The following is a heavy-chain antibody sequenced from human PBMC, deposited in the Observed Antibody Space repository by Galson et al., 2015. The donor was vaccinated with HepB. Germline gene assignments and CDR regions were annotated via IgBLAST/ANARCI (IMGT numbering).Heavy chain of an antibody. V-gene: IGHV1-69*05. J-gene: IGHJ3*02. CDR3: ARGSGMGVVVARAFDS. Sequence: SVKVSCKASGGTFIRYAISWVRQAPGQGLEWMGGIIASVGSANYAQKFQGRVTITTDGSTSTAYMELSSLRSEDTAVYYCARGSGMGVVVARAFDSWGKATRVTVSS. CDR1: GGTFIRYA. D-gene: IGHD2-15*01. CDR2: IIASVGSA.